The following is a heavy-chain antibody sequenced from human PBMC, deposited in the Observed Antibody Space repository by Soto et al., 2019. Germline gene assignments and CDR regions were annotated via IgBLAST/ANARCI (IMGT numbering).Heavy chain of an antibody. CDR2: INHSGST. D-gene: IGHD3-3*01. J-gene: IGHJ5*02. V-gene: IGHV4-34*01. Sequence: PSETLSLTCAVYGGSFSGYYWSWIRQPPGKGLEWIGEINHSGSTNYNPSLKSRVTISVDTSKNQFSLKLSSVTAADTAVYYCAGYILWGGYQKPNWFDPWGQGTLVTVSS. CDR1: GGSFSGYY. CDR3: AGYILWGGYQKPNWFDP.